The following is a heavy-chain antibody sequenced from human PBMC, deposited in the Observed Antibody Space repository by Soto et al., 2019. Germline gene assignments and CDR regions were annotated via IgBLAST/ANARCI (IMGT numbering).Heavy chain of an antibody. D-gene: IGHD6-13*01. Sequence: GASVKVSCKASGYTFTGYYMHWVRQAPGQGLEWMGWINPNSGGTNYAQKFQGWVTMTRDTSISTAYMELSRLRSDDTAMYYCERDSRISSSWYEGSYYYYGMDVWGQGTTVTVS. CDR2: INPNSGGT. J-gene: IGHJ6*02. CDR1: GYTFTGYY. CDR3: ERDSRISSSWYEGSYYYYGMDV. V-gene: IGHV1-2*04.